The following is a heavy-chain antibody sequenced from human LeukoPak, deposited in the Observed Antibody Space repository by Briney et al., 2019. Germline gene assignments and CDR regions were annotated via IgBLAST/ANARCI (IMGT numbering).Heavy chain of an antibody. V-gene: IGHV3-23*01. Sequence: GGSLRLSCAASGFTVSNYAMSWVRRAPGKGLEWVSAISASGGRIEYTDSGKGRFTISRDSSKNTLHLQMNSLRVEDTAVYYCAKGTYSDHPHYMDVWGKGTTVTVSS. D-gene: IGHD4-17*01. J-gene: IGHJ6*03. CDR3: AKGTYSDHPHYMDV. CDR1: GFTVSNYA. CDR2: ISASGGRI.